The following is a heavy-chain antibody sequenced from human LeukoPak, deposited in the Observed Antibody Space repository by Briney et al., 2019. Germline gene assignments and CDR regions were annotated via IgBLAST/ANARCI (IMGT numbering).Heavy chain of an antibody. CDR2: IGDSARST. V-gene: IGHV3-23*01. J-gene: IGHJ1*01. CDR3: AKGLGYYYDSSGYFQH. CDR1: GFTFSTYA. Sequence: GGSLRLSCAASGFTFSTYAMTWVRQAPGKGLEWVSAIGDSARSTHYADSVGGRFTISRDNSKNTLYLQVNSLRAEDTAVYYCAKGLGYYYDSSGYFQHWGQGTLVTVSS. D-gene: IGHD3-22*01.